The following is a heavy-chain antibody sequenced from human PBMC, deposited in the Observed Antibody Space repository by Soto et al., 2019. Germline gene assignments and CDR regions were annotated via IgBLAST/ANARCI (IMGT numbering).Heavy chain of an antibody. V-gene: IGHV1-69*13. D-gene: IGHD2-2*01. CDR1: GGTFNTYG. CDR2: IIPLFGTT. Sequence: SVKVSCKASGGTFNTYGISWVRQAPGQGIEWMGGIIPLFGTTNYAQKFKGRVTITADESTNTVYMELSSLRFEDTAIYYCARDRGTSWYNWFDTWGQGTLVTVSS. CDR3: ARDRGTSWYNWFDT. J-gene: IGHJ5*02.